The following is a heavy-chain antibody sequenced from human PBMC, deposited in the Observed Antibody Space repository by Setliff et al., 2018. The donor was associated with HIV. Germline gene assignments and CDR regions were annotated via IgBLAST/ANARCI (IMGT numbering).Heavy chain of an antibody. V-gene: IGHV4-39*01. J-gene: IGHJ4*02. CDR3: ARQGQLGSE. D-gene: IGHD1-1*01. Sequence: SETLSLTCAVYGGSFSDYYWGWIRQPPGKGLESIGSIYYSGSTYYKPSLKSRVTISVDTSKNQFSLKLSSVTAADTAVYYCARQGQLGSEWGQGTLVTVSS. CDR2: IYYSGST. CDR1: GGSFSDYY.